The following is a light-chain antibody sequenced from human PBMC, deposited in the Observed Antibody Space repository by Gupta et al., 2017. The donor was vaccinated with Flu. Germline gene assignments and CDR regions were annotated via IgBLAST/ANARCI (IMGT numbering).Light chain of an antibody. CDR3: SSYTSSSTYV. CDR2: EVS. CDR1: SSDVGTYNR. V-gene: IGLV2-18*02. Sequence: ISCTGTSSDVGTYNRVSWYQQPPGTAPKLMIYEVSNRPSGVPDRFSGSKSGNTASLTISGLQGEDEADYYCSSYTSSSTYVFGTGTKVTVL. J-gene: IGLJ1*01.